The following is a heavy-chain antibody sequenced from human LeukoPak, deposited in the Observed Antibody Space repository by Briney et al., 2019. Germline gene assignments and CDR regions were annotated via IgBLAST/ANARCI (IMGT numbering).Heavy chain of an antibody. J-gene: IGHJ4*02. CDR2: IIPIFGTA. CDR1: GGTFISYA. CDR3: ARFYGSGSYYYFDY. D-gene: IGHD3-10*01. Sequence: ASVKVSCKASGGTFISYAISWVRQAPGQGLEWMGGIIPIFGTANYAQKFQGRVTITADESTSTAYMELSSLRSEDTAVYYCARFYGSGSYYYFDYWGQGTLVTVSS. V-gene: IGHV1-69*13.